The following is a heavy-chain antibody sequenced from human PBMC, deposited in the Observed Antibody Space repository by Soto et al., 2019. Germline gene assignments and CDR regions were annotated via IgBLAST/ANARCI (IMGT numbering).Heavy chain of an antibody. D-gene: IGHD3-9*01. CDR3: ARYRYHDLLTGYSNDGVFDY. CDR1: GFTFSSYS. J-gene: IGHJ4*02. CDR2: ISSSSSTI. V-gene: IGHV3-48*02. Sequence: GGSLRLSCAASGFTFSSYSMNWVRQAPGKGLEWVSYISSSSSTIYYADSVKGRFTISRDNAKNSLYLQMNSLRDEDTAVYYCARYRYHDLLTGYSNDGVFDYWGQGTLVTVSS.